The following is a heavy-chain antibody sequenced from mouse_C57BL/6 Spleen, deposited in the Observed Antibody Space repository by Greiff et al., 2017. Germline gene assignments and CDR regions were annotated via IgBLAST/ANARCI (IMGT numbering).Heavy chain of an antibody. CDR2: IDPSDSYT. J-gene: IGHJ2*01. CDR1: GYTFTSYG. Sequence: VQLQQPGAELVMPGASVKLSCKASGYTFTSYGMHWVKQRPGQGLEWIGEIDPSDSYTNYNQKFKGKSTLTVDKSSSTAYMQLSSLTSEDSAVYDCAKQGGSSYGNYFDYWGQGTTLTVSS. CDR3: AKQGGSSYGNYFDY. D-gene: IGHD1-1*01. V-gene: IGHV1-69*01.